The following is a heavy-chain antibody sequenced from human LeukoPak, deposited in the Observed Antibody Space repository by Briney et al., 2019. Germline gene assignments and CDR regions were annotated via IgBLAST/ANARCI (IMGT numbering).Heavy chain of an antibody. J-gene: IGHJ6*02. CDR3: ARDSYYYDSSGYYYYYGMDV. CDR1: GLTFSDYY. Sequence: GGSLRLSCAASGLTFSDYYMSWIRQAPGKGLEWVSYISSSGSTIYYADSVKGRFTISRDNAKNSLYLQMNSLRAEDTAVYYCARDSYYYDSSGYYYYYGMDVWGQGTTVTVSS. D-gene: IGHD3-22*01. CDR2: ISSSGSTI. V-gene: IGHV3-11*01.